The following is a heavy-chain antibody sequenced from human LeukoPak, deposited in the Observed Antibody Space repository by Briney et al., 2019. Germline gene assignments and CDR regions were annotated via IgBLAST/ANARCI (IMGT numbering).Heavy chain of an antibody. CDR1: GHTFTGYY. J-gene: IGHJ4*02. CDR3: ARPRLRYYDSSGPIDY. CDR2: INPKSGGT. D-gene: IGHD3-22*01. V-gene: IGHV1-2*02. Sequence: ASVKVSCKTSGHTFTGYYMYWVRQAPGRGLEWMGWINPKSGGTNHAQKFQGRVTMTIDTTISTAYMELNSLRSDDTAVYYCARPRLRYYDSSGPIDYWGQGTLVTVSS.